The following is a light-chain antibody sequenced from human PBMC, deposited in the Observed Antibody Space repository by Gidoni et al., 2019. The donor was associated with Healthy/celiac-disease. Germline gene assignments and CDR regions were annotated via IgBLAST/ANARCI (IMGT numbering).Light chain of an antibody. CDR2: CAS. J-gene: IGKJ1*01. CDR1: QSVSSSY. Sequence: ETVLTQSPGTLSLSQGERATLSSRASQSVSSSYLAWYQQKPGQAPRLLIYCASSRATGIPDRFSGSGSGTDFTLTISRLEPEDFAVYYCQQYGSSPRFGQXTKVEIK. V-gene: IGKV3-20*01. CDR3: QQYGSSPR.